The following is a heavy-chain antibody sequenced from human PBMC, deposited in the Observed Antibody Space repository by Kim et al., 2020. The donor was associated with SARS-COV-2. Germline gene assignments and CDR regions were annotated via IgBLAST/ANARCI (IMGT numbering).Heavy chain of an antibody. V-gene: IGHV1-8*01. J-gene: IGHJ4*02. Sequence: ASVKVSCKTSGYTFRHYDINWVRQAAGQGLEWIGWMNPDSGVTGYAQKFQGRLTMTRNTSMNTAFMELSSLTSDDTAVYFCTRGQLARADYWGQGTLVTV. CDR1: GYTFRHYD. CDR2: MNPDSGVT. D-gene: IGHD6-6*01. CDR3: TRGQLARADY.